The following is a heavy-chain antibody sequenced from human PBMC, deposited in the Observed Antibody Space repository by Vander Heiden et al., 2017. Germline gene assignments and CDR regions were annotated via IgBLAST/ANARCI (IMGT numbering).Heavy chain of an antibody. J-gene: IGHJ4*02. V-gene: IGHV4-39*01. CDR2: IYCSGST. CDR1: GASINTHATY. D-gene: IGHD2-2*02. Sequence: QLQLQESGPGLVNPSDTLSLTCSDSGASINTHATYWGWIGQPPGKGLEWIGNIYCSGSTYYNPSLKSRVTLSVDTAKNQFSLKLSSVTAADTAVYYCVRYCTSANCYMGGFDYWGQGTLVTVSS. CDR3: VRYCTSANCYMGGFDY.